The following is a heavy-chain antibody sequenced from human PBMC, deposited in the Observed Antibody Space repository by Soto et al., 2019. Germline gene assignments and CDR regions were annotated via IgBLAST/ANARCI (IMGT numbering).Heavy chain of an antibody. CDR3: AKETETGTEFGP. CDR2: TSKAGSNK. J-gene: IGHJ5*02. V-gene: IGHV3-30*18. D-gene: IGHD1-1*01. CDR1: GFSFSSYV. Sequence: GGSLRLSCAASGFSFSSYVMHWVRQAPGKGLEWVALTSKAGSNKYYVDSVKGRFTISRDNSQNIVYLQMNSRRAEDTAVYYCAKETETGTEFGPWGQGTLVTVSS.